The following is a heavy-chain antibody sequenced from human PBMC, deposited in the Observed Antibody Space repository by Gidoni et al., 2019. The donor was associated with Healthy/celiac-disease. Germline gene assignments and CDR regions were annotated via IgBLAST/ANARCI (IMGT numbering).Heavy chain of an antibody. CDR1: GYTFTSYG. CDR3: ARVSELRSEFDY. CDR2: IRAYNGNT. J-gene: IGHJ4*02. Sequence: QVQLVQSGAEVKKPGASVKVSCKASGYTFTSYGISWVRQAPGQGLEWMGWIRAYNGNTNYAQKIKDRVTMTTDTSTSTAYMERRSLRSDDTAVYYCARVSELRSEFDYWGQGTLVTVSS. V-gene: IGHV1-18*01. D-gene: IGHD1-7*01.